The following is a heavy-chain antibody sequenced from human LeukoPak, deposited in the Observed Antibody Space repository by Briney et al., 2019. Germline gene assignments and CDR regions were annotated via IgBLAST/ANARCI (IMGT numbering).Heavy chain of an antibody. J-gene: IGHJ4*02. V-gene: IGHV3-15*01. CDR2: IKSKTDGGTT. Sequence: GGSLRLSCAASGFSVSDSRMSWVRQAPGKGLEWVGRIKSKTDGGTTDYAAPVKGRFTISRDDSKNTLYLQMNSLKTEDTAVYYCTTDRSGGSITMIVVVRFDYWGQGTLVTVSS. CDR1: GFSVSDSR. D-gene: IGHD3-22*01. CDR3: TTDRSGGSITMIVVVRFDY.